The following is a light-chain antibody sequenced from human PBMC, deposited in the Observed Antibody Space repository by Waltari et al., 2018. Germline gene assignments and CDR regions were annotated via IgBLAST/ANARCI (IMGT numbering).Light chain of an antibody. V-gene: IGKV3-11*01. Sequence: EIVLTQSPATLSLSPGETATLSCRASQSVSTYLTWYQQKPGQAPRLLIYDASRRATGIPARFSGSGSGTDFTLTISSLEPEDFAVYYCQQSYSTPYTFGQGTKLEIK. CDR3: QQSYSTPYT. CDR1: QSVSTY. CDR2: DAS. J-gene: IGKJ2*01.